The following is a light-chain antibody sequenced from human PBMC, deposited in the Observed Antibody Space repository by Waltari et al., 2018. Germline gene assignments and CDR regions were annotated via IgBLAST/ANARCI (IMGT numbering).Light chain of an antibody. CDR1: QRISTY. CDR2: AAS. V-gene: IGKV1-39*01. J-gene: IGKJ2*01. CDR3: QQTYSPPYT. Sequence: DIQMTQSPSSLSASVGDRVTITCRASQRISTYLNWYQQKPGRAPKVLIYAASSLQSGVPSRFSGSGSGADFTLTISLQPEDFATYFCQQTYSPPYTFGQGTKLEIK.